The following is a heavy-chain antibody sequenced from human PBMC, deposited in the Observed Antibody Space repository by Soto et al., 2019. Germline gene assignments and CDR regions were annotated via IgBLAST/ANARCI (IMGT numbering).Heavy chain of an antibody. D-gene: IGHD3-22*01. J-gene: IGHJ3*02. CDR2: FDPEDGET. Sequence: ASVKVSCKVSGYTLTELSMHWVRQAPGKGREWMGGFDPEDGETIYAQKFQGRVTMTEDTSTDTAYMELSSLRSEDTAVYYCATHARYDSSGYYYLGAFDIWGQGXMVTVSS. CDR3: ATHARYDSSGYYYLGAFDI. V-gene: IGHV1-24*01. CDR1: GYTLTELS.